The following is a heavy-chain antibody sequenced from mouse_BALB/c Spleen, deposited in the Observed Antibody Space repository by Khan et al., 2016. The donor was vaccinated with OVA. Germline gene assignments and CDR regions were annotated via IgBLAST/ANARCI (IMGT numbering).Heavy chain of an antibody. Sequence: EVELVESGGGLVKPGGSLKLSCAASGFTFNNYAMSWVRQTPEKRLEWVATVSSGGSYTYYPDSVKGRFTISRDNAKNTLYRQMSSLRSEDTAMYYCARQGGIYDGPFDYWGQGTTLTVSS. V-gene: IGHV5-9-3*01. CDR1: GFTFNNYA. D-gene: IGHD2-3*01. CDR2: VSSGGSYT. CDR3: ARQGGIYDGPFDY. J-gene: IGHJ2*01.